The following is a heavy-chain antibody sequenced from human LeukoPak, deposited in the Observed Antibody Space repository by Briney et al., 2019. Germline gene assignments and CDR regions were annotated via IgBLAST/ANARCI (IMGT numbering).Heavy chain of an antibody. CDR1: GFTVSSNY. D-gene: IGHD3-22*01. Sequence: GGSLRLSCAASGFTVSSNYMSWVRQASGKGLEGVSVIYSCGSTYYADSVKGRFTISRDNSKNTLYLQMNSLKTEDTAMYYCTRPARISMIVGDLGYFHYWGQGTLVTVSS. CDR3: TRPARISMIVGDLGYFHY. V-gene: IGHV3-66*04. J-gene: IGHJ4*02. CDR2: IYSCGST.